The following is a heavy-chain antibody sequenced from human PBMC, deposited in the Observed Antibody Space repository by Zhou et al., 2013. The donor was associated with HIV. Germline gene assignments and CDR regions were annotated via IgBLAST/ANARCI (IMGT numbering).Heavy chain of an antibody. Sequence: QVHLVQSDSEVKRPGDTVTISCNASGYAFVDYGINWVRQAPGQGLEWMGWINFYKGDTDYAQKFEGRVTMTTDRSRNTAYMELRSLRLDDTAVYFCASVWCSGGRCYPWDSEDWGQGTLVIVSS. V-gene: IGHV1-18*01. J-gene: IGHJ4*02. CDR3: ASVWCSGGRCYPWDSED. CDR1: GYAFVDYG. CDR2: INFYKGDT. D-gene: IGHD2-15*01.